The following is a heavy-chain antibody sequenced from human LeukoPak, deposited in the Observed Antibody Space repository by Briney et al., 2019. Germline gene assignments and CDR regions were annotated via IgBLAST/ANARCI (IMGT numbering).Heavy chain of an antibody. J-gene: IGHJ4*02. Sequence: PGRSPRLSCAASGFIFSRYALHWVRQAPGKGLEWVSSISHDARNKYYADSVKGRFTISRDYSRNTVNLQINSLRGVDTAVYYCAKEREYGDHYFDSWGQGTLVIVSS. CDR1: GFIFSRYA. V-gene: IGHV3-30*18. CDR3: AKEREYGDHYFDS. D-gene: IGHD4-17*01. CDR2: ISHDARNK.